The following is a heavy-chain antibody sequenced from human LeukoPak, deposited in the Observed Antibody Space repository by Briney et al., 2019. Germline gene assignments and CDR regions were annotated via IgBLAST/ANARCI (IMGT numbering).Heavy chain of an antibody. V-gene: IGHV3-23*01. CDR3: ARNNTPTMVRGAVFDY. Sequence: GGSLRLSCAASGFTFSSYVMNWVRQAPGKGLEWVSTISGSGGNTYYADSVKGRFTISRDNSKNTLYLQMNSLRAEDTAVYYCARNNTPTMVRGAVFDYWGQGTLATVSS. CDR2: ISGSGGNT. J-gene: IGHJ4*02. D-gene: IGHD3-10*01. CDR1: GFTFSSYV.